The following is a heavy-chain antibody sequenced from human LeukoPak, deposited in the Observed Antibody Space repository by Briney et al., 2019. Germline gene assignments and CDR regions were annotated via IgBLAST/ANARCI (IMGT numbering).Heavy chain of an antibody. CDR2: INAGNGNT. Sequence: ASVKVSCKASGYTFTSYAVHWVRQAPGQRLEWMGWINAGNGNTKYSQKFQGRVTITRDTSASTAYMELSSLRSEDTAVYYCARAPTDRYYYDSSGYYNGPYYYYGMDVWGQGTTVTVSS. V-gene: IGHV1-3*01. D-gene: IGHD3-22*01. J-gene: IGHJ6*02. CDR3: ARAPTDRYYYDSSGYYNGPYYYYGMDV. CDR1: GYTFTSYA.